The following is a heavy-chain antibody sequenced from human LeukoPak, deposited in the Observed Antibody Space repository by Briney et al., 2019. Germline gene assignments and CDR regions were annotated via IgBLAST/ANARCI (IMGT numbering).Heavy chain of an antibody. J-gene: IGHJ6*04. V-gene: IGHV3-48*03. CDR1: GFTFSRYE. CDR2: ISSSGSTI. D-gene: IGHD3-10*02. Sequence: GGSLRLSCAASGFTFSRYEMNWVRQAPGKGLEWVSYISSSGSTIYYADSVKGRFAISRDNAKNSLYLQMNSLRAEDTAVYYCAELGITMIGGVWGKGTTVTISS. CDR3: AELGITMIGGV.